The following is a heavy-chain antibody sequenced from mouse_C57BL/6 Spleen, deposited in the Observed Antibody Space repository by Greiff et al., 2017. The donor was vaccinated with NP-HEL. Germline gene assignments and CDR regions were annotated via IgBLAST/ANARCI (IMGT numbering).Heavy chain of an antibody. CDR1: GYTFTSYW. D-gene: IGHD1-1*01. CDR2: IHPNSGST. V-gene: IGHV1-64*01. J-gene: IGHJ2*01. CDR3: AREGITTVVVDY. Sequence: VQLQQPGAELVKPGASVKLSCKASGYTFTSYWMHWVKQRPGQGLEWIGMIHPNSGSTNYNEKFKSKATLTVDKSSSTAYMQLSSLTSEDSAVYYCAREGITTVVVDYWGQGTTLTVSS.